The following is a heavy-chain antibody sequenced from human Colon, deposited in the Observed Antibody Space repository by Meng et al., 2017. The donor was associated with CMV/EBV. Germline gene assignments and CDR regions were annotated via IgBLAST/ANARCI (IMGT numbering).Heavy chain of an antibody. Sequence: ASVKVSCKASGYTFTSYDINWVRQATGQGLEWMGWMNPNSGNTGYAQKFQGSVTITRNTSISTAYMELSSLRSEDTAVYYCARGAGSSSPFDYWGQGTLVTVSS. CDR1: GYTFTSYD. V-gene: IGHV1-8*03. J-gene: IGHJ4*02. CDR3: ARGAGSSSPFDY. D-gene: IGHD6-13*01. CDR2: MNPNSGNT.